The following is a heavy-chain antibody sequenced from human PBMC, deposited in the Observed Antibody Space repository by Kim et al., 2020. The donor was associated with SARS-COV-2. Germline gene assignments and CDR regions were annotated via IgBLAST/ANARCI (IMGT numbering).Heavy chain of an antibody. J-gene: IGHJ6*02. CDR3: ARDRRLPDGYYYYGMDV. D-gene: IGHD3-16*01. Sequence: SETLSLTCTVSGGSISSYYWSWIRQPAGKGLEWIGRIYTSGSTNYNPSLKSRVTMSVDTSKNQFSLKLSSVTAADTAVYYCARDRRLPDGYYYYGMDVWGQGTTVTVSS. CDR1: GGSISSYY. V-gene: IGHV4-4*07. CDR2: IYTSGST.